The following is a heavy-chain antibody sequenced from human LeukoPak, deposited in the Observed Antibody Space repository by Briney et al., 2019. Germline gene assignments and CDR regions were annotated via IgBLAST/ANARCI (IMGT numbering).Heavy chain of an antibody. CDR3: ARRISGYYIDY. Sequence: GESLKISCKGSGYSFTSHWIGWVRQMPGKGLEWMGIIYCGDSDTRYSPSFQGQVTISADKSISTAYLQWSSLKASDTAIYFCARRISGYYIDYWGQGTLVSVSS. J-gene: IGHJ4*02. CDR1: GYSFTSHW. V-gene: IGHV5-51*01. CDR2: IYCGDSDT. D-gene: IGHD1-26*01.